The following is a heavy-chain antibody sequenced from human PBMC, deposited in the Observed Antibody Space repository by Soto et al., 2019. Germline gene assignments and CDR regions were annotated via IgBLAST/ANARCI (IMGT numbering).Heavy chain of an antibody. CDR3: ARYCSGGTCYHTKDY. CDR1: GFIFGDYS. D-gene: IGHD2-15*01. Sequence: PGGSLRLSCTASGFIFGDYSMSWFRQAPGKGLEWVGFIRSKAYGVTTEYAASVKGRFTISRDDSKSIAYLQMDSLKTEDTAVYYCARYCSGGTCYHTKDYWGQGALVTVSS. CDR2: IRSKAYGVTT. V-gene: IGHV3-49*03. J-gene: IGHJ4*02.